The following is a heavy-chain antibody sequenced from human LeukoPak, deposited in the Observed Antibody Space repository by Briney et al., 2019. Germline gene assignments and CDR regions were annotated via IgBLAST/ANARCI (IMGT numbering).Heavy chain of an antibody. Sequence: VASVKLSCKASGGTFSSYAISWGRQAPGQGLEWMGGIIPIFGTANYAQKFQGRVTITTDESTSTAYMELSSLRSEDTAVYYCARANYYDSSGYFLLHHWAQGTLVTVSS. D-gene: IGHD3-22*01. CDR1: GGTFSSYA. V-gene: IGHV1-69*05. CDR3: ARANYYDSSGYFLLHH. J-gene: IGHJ5*02. CDR2: IIPIFGTA.